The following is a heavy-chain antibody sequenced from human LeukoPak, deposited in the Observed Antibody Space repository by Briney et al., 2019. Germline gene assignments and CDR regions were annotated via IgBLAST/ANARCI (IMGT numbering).Heavy chain of an antibody. Sequence: PGGSLRLSCAACKHIFSQYGMHWVRQAPGKGLEWVAVIFNDGSNQYYADSVKGRFTVSRDNSQNMLYLQMSSLRPEDTAVDYCVKDAERGLHDSNSLEKWGQGTLVTVSS. CDR3: VKDAERGLHDSNSLEK. J-gene: IGHJ4*02. CDR1: KHIFSQYG. V-gene: IGHV3-33*06. CDR2: IFNDGSNQ. D-gene: IGHD3-22*01.